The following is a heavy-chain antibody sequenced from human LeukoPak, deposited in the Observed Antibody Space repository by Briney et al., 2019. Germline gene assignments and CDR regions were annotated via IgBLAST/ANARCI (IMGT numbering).Heavy chain of an antibody. Sequence: PGGSLRLSCAASGFTFSSYAMSWVRQAPGKGLEWVSAISGSGGSTYYADSVKGRFTISRDNSKNTLYLHMKSLRAEDTAVYYCAKEGPTASIVVVPAANDYWGQGTLVTVSS. D-gene: IGHD2-2*01. J-gene: IGHJ4*02. CDR2: ISGSGGST. CDR3: AKEGPTASIVVVPAANDY. V-gene: IGHV3-23*01. CDR1: GFTFSSYA.